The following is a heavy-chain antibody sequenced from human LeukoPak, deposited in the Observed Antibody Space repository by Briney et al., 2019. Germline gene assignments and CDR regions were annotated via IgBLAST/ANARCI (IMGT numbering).Heavy chain of an antibody. Sequence: GGSLRLSWAASGFTFSSYGMHWVRQAPGKGLEWVAVISYDGNNKYYADSVKGRFTISRENAKNSLYLQMNSLRAGDTAVYYCARALSYVGGSYGRNAFAIWGQGTMVTVSS. V-gene: IGHV3-30*03. D-gene: IGHD1-26*01. CDR3: ARALSYVGGSYGRNAFAI. CDR1: GFTFSSYG. CDR2: ISYDGNNK. J-gene: IGHJ3*02.